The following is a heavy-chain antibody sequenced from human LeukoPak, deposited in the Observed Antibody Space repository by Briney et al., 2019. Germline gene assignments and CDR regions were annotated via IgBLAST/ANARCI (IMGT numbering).Heavy chain of an antibody. J-gene: IGHJ4*02. CDR1: GYTFTGYY. V-gene: IGHV1-2*02. CDR2: INPNSGGT. Sequence: GASVKVSCKASGYTFTGYYMRWVRQAPGQGLEWMGWINPNSGGTNYAQKFQGRVTMTRDTSISTAYMELSRLRSDDTAVYCCARAEVVAPFDYWGQGTLVTVSS. CDR3: ARAEVVAPFDY. D-gene: IGHD2-15*01.